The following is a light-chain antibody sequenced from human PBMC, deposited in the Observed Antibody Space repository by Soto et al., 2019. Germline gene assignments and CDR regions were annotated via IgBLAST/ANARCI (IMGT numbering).Light chain of an antibody. V-gene: IGLV2-14*01. CDR1: SIDVGGYNY. CDR2: DVS. J-gene: IGLJ1*01. Sequence: QSALTKPASVSGSPGQSITISSNGTSIDVGGYNYVSWYQQHPGKAPKLMIYDVSNRPSGVSNRFSGSKSGNTASLTISGLQAEDEADYYCSSYTSSSTLCVFGTGTKVTVL. CDR3: SSYTSSSTLCV.